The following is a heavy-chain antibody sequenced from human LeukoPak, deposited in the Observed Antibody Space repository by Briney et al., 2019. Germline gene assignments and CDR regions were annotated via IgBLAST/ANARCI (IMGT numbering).Heavy chain of an antibody. V-gene: IGHV3-23*01. CDR3: AKYTSGTSYRGLDQ. CDR1: GLTVSNYA. D-gene: IGHD3-10*01. Sequence: GGSLRLSCGASGLTVSNYAMSWVRPAPGKGLEWVSTIIISAVNTYYADSVKGRLTISRDDSKNTVYLQMNSLRAEDTAVYSCAKYTSGTSYRGLDQWGQGTLVTVSS. CDR2: IIISAVNT. J-gene: IGHJ4*02.